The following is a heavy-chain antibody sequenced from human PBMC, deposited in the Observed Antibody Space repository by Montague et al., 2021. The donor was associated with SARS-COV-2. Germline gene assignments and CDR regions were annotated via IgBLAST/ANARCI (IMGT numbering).Heavy chain of an antibody. V-gene: IGHV2-5*01. Sequence: PALVKTTQTLTLTCTFSGFSLSTSGVGVGWIRQPPGKALEWLALIYWNDYKRYSPSLKSRLTITKDTSKNQVVLTMTNMDPVDTATYYCAHRRIRVTIFGVVTNPYYYYGMDVWGQGTTVTVSS. CDR1: GFSLSTSGVG. D-gene: IGHD3-3*01. CDR3: AHRRIRVTIFGVVTNPYYYYGMDV. J-gene: IGHJ6*02. CDR2: IYWNDYK.